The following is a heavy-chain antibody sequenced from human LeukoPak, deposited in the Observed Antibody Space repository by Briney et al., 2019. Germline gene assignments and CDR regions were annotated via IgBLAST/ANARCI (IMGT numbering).Heavy chain of an antibody. V-gene: IGHV3-49*03. CDR2: VRSKTYGGTI. CDR1: GFTFGDYA. Sequence: PGGSLRLSCTASGFTFGDYAMSWFRQAPGKGLEWVGFVRSKTYGGTIEYAASVKGRFTISGDASKSIAYLQMNSLKTEDTAVYYCSRGHTVGSRLIWFDPWGQGTLVTVSS. CDR3: SRGHTVGSRLIWFDP. J-gene: IGHJ5*02. D-gene: IGHD4-17*01.